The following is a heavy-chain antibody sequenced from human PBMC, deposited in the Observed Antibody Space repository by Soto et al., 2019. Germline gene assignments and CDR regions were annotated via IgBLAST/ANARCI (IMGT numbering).Heavy chain of an antibody. V-gene: IGHV3-23*01. CDR1: GFTSINYA. CDR3: AKGSGYDYTYYYHCYMDV. J-gene: IGHJ6*03. D-gene: IGHD5-12*01. CDR2: ISGAGGST. Sequence: GGSLRLSCAASGFTSINYAMSWVRQAPGKGLEWVSSISGAGGSTYYADSVKGRFTISRDNSKNTLYLQVNSLRADDTAVYYCAKGSGYDYTYYYHCYMDVWGKGTTVTVSS.